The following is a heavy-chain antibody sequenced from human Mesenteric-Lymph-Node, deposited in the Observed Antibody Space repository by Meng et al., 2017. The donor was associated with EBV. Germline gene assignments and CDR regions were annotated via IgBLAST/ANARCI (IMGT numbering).Heavy chain of an antibody. V-gene: IGHV7-4-1*02. CDR1: GYTLNLDT. J-gene: IGHJ4*02. D-gene: IGHD4-23*01. Sequence: VPLVKSGSELKKPGASVKVSCKASGYTLNLDTMNWVRRAPGHGVEWMGWINTNTGNPTYAKGFTGRFVFALDASVSTAFLESSSLKAEDTAVYYCARGLGGHSLWGQGTLVTVSS. CDR3: ARGLGGHSL. CDR2: INTNTGNP.